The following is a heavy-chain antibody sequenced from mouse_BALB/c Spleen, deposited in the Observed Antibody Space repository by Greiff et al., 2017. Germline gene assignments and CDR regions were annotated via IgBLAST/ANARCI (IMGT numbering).Heavy chain of an antibody. CDR1: GYSFTSYY. V-gene: IGHV1S135*01. D-gene: IGHD2-1*01. J-gene: IGHJ4*01. CDR2: IDPFNGGT. Sequence: VQLKESGPELMKPGASVKISCKASGYSFTSYYMHWVKQSHGKSLEWIGCIDPFNGGTSYNQKFKGKATLTVDKSSSTAYMHLSSLTSEDSAVYYCARGKRYAMDYWGQGTSVTVSS. CDR3: ARGKRYAMDY.